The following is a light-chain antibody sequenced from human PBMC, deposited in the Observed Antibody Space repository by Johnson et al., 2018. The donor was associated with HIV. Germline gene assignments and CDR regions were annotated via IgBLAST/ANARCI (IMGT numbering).Light chain of an antibody. CDR1: SSNIGNNY. J-gene: IGLJ1*01. Sequence: QAVLTQPPSVSAAPGQKVTISCSGSSSNIGNNYVSWYQQLPGTAPRIVTYDNNKRPSGIPDRFSGSKSGTSATLGITGLQTADEADYYCGTWDYTLKTGFFGTGTKVTVL. CDR2: DNN. CDR3: GTWDYTLKTGF. V-gene: IGLV1-51*01.